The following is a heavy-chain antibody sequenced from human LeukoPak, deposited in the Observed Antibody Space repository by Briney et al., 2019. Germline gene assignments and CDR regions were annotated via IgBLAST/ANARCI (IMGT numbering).Heavy chain of an antibody. V-gene: IGHV3-23*01. Sequence: PGGSLRLSCAASGFTFSSYAMSWVRQAPGKGLEWVSHISGGGATTYYADSVKGRFTISRDNSKNTLYLQMHSLRAEDTAVYYCAKDPGRRVYAIYNWFDPWGQGTLVTVSS. J-gene: IGHJ5*02. D-gene: IGHD2-8*01. CDR3: AKDPGRRVYAIYNWFDP. CDR2: ISGGGATT. CDR1: GFTFSSYA.